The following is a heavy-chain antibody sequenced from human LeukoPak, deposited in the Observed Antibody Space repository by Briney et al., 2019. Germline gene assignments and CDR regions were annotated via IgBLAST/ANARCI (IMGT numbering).Heavy chain of an antibody. J-gene: IGHJ4*02. D-gene: IGHD4-17*01. V-gene: IGHV3-23*01. CDR2: ISGSGGST. CDR3: AKDRSSTVTTFSNY. CDR1: GFTFSSYA. Sequence: PGGSLRLSCAASGFTFSSYAMRWVRQAPGKGLEWVSAISGSGGSTYYADSVKGRFTISRDNSKNTLYLQMNSLRAEDTAVYYCAKDRSSTVTTFSNYWGQGTLVTVSS.